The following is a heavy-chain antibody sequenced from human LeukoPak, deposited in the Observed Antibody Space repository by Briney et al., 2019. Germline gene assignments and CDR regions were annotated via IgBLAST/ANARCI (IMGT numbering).Heavy chain of an antibody. CDR3: ARDLYSGYDFRY. J-gene: IGHJ4*02. CDR2: MNPNSGNT. Sequence: ALVKVSCKASGYTFTSYDINWVRQATGQGLEWMGWMNPNSGNTGYAQKFQGRVTMTRNTSISTAYMELSSLRSEDTAVYYCARDLYSGYDFRYWGQGTLVTVSS. D-gene: IGHD5-12*01. CDR1: GYTFTSYD. V-gene: IGHV1-8*01.